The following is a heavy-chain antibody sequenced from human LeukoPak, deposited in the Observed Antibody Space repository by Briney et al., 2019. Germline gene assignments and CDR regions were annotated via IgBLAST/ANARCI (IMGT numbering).Heavy chain of an antibody. CDR1: GYTLTELS. CDR2: FDPEAGET. J-gene: IGHJ5*02. V-gene: IGHV1-24*01. D-gene: IGHD6-13*01. CDR3: ARVGYSSSWYGGNNWFDP. Sequence: ASVKVSCMVSGYTLTELSMHWVRQAPGKGLEWMGGFDPEAGETIYAQKFQGRVTITRDTSASTAYMELSSLRSEDTAVYYCARVGYSSSWYGGNNWFDPWGQGTLVTVSS.